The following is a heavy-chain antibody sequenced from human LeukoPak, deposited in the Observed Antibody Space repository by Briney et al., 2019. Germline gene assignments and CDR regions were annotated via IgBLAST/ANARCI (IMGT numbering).Heavy chain of an antibody. Sequence: SETLSLTCTISGGSFSCYSWSWIRQPPGKGLEWIGNICDNGSTSYNPSLKSRVTISVDTSKNQFSLKLSSVTAADTAVYCCARVGGTNYYYYGMDVWGQGTTVTVSS. J-gene: IGHJ6*02. CDR1: GGSFSCYS. D-gene: IGHD1-1*01. CDR3: ARVGGTNYYYYGMDV. CDR2: ICDNGST. V-gene: IGHV4-59*01.